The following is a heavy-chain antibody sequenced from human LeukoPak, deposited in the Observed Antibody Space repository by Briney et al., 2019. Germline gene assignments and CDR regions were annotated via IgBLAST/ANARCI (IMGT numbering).Heavy chain of an antibody. CDR2: ITGSGSGI. D-gene: IGHD3-9*01. CDR3: AKWGDYDVLTGYYVSDY. J-gene: IGHJ4*02. CDR1: GFTFSNYA. V-gene: IGHV3-23*01. Sequence: GGSLRLSCAASGFTFSNYAMSGVRQAPGKGLEWVSAITGSGSGIYYADSMKSRFTISRDNYKNTLYLQINSLRAEDTAVYYCAKWGDYDVLTGYYVSDYWGQGTLVTVSS.